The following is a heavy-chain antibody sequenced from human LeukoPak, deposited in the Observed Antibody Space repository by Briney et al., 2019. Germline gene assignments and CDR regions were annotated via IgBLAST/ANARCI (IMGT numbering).Heavy chain of an antibody. CDR1: GFTFSSYA. CDR3: AKGSSSGWPYFFDY. Sequence: PGGSLRLSCAASGFTFSSYAMSWVRQAPGKGLEWVSAISGGSGSSTYYADAVKGRFSISRDNSRTTLSVQMNSLRAEDTAVYYCAKGSSSGWPYFFDYWGQGTLVTASS. CDR2: ISGGSGSST. V-gene: IGHV3-23*01. J-gene: IGHJ4*02. D-gene: IGHD6-19*01.